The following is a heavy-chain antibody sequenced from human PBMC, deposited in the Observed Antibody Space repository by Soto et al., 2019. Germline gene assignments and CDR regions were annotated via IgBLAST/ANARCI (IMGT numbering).Heavy chain of an antibody. CDR1: GGSISSYY. J-gene: IGHJ6*02. V-gene: IGHV4-59*01. CDR2: IYYSGST. CDR3: AGVEIHSSQNQDYTYYGMDV. D-gene: IGHD6-13*01. Sequence: LSLTCTVSGGSISSYYWSWIRQPPGKGLEWIGYIYYSGSTNYNPSLKSRVTISVDTSKNQFSLKLSSVTAADTAVYYCAGVEIHSSQNQDYTYYGMDVWGQGTTVTVSS.